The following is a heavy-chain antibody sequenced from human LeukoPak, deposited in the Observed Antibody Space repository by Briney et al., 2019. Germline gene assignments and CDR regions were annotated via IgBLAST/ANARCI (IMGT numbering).Heavy chain of an antibody. CDR1: GFTFSSYA. Sequence: TGGSLRLSCAASGFTFSSYAMSWVRQAPGKGLDWVAYISSSGTATYYADSVKGRFTISRDNAKNSLYLQMDSLKAEDTAMYYCARPARSGIYYPDAFENWGQGTMVTVSS. V-gene: IGHV3-48*04. CDR2: ISSSGTAT. D-gene: IGHD3-10*01. CDR3: ARPARSGIYYPDAFEN. J-gene: IGHJ3*02.